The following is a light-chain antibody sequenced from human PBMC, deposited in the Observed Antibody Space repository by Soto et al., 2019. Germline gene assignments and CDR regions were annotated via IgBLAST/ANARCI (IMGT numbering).Light chain of an antibody. V-gene: IGKV3-11*01. CDR2: DAY. CDR1: QSFRGL. CDR3: QQRHMWPIT. J-gene: IGKJ5*01. Sequence: EIVVTQSPATLSVSPGERVTLSCRASQSFRGLLAWYQQKPGQAPRLLIYDAYNRATGIPPRFSGSGSGTDFTLTISSLEPEDSAVYYCQQRHMWPITFGQGTRLEI.